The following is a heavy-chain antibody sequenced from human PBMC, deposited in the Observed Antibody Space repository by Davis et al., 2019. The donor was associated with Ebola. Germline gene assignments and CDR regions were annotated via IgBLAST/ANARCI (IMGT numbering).Heavy chain of an antibody. D-gene: IGHD5-18*01. J-gene: IGHJ6*04. Sequence: HPQTPSLTRVFSGDSVSSNSGAWNWSRQSPSRGLEWLVRTYYTSKWYTDYAVSVKSRISITPDTSKNLFSLQLKSVTPEDTAMYFCARGWLRGGMDVWGEGTTVTVSS. CDR3: ARGWLRGGMDV. V-gene: IGHV6-1*01. CDR1: GDSVSSNSGA. CDR2: TYYTSKWYT.